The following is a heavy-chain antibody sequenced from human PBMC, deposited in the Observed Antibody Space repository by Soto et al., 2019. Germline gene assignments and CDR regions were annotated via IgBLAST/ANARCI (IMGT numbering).Heavy chain of an antibody. CDR3: ASLTAIAAAGTHRYQLSY. D-gene: IGHD6-13*01. V-gene: IGHV4-34*01. CDR2: INHSGSI. Sequence: PSETLALTCVVSDGSLSDYCWSWIRQPPGKALEWIGEINHSGSIYYNPSLKSRVTISVDTSKNQFSLKLSSVTAADTAVYYCASLTAIAAAGTHRYQLSYWGQGTLVLVSS. J-gene: IGHJ1*01. CDR1: DGSLSDYC.